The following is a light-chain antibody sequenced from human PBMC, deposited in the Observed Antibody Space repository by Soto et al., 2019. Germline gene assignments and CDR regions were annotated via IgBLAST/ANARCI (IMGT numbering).Light chain of an antibody. V-gene: IGLV2-14*03. CDR2: DVT. CDR3: SSYTDRNTYV. CDR1: SSDVGGYNY. J-gene: IGLJ1*01. Sequence: QSALTQPASVSGSPGQSITISCAGTSSDVGGYNYVSWYQQHPGKAPKLIIYDVTHRPSGVSARFSGSKSGNTASLTISGLQAEDEAAYYCSSYTDRNTYVFGAGTKLTVL.